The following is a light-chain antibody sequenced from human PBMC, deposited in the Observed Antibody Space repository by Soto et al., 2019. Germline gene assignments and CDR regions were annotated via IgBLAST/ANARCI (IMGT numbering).Light chain of an antibody. CDR2: GAS. CDR1: QSVSNNY. CDR3: QQYISSPLT. V-gene: IGKV3-20*01. Sequence: EVVLTQSPGTLSLSPGERATLSCRASQSVSNNYLAWYQQKPDQAPRLVIYGASNRATGIPDRFSASGSGADFTLTISRLEPEDSAVYYCQQYISSPLTFGQGTKVDIK. J-gene: IGKJ1*01.